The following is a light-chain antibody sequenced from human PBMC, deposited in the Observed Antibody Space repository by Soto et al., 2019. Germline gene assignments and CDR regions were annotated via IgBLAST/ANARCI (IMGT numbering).Light chain of an antibody. J-gene: IGKJ1*01. CDR2: GAT. CDR1: QSVRSNY. Sequence: EIVLTQSPGTLSLSPGERATLSCRASQSVRSNYLAWYQQKPGQAPRLLIYGATSRATGIPDGFSGSGSGTDFTLTISRLEPEDFAVYSCQQYGSLPPTFGQGTKVEIK. V-gene: IGKV3-20*01. CDR3: QQYGSLPPT.